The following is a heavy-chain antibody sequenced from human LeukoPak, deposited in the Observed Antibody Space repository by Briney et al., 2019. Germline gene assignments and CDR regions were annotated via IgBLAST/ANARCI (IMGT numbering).Heavy chain of an antibody. V-gene: IGHV1-69*05. D-gene: IGHD2-15*01. CDR3: ARGLEGGSCYGDAFDI. CDR1: GGTFSSYA. Sequence: SVKVSCKASGGTFSSYAISWVRQAPGQGLEWMGGIIPIFGTANYAQKFQGRVTITTDESTSTAYMELSSLRSEDTAVYYCARGLEGGSCYGDAFDIWGQGTMVTVSS. J-gene: IGHJ3*02. CDR2: IIPIFGTA.